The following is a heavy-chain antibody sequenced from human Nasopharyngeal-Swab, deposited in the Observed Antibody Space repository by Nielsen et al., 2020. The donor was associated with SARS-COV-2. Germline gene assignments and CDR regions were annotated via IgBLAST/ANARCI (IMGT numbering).Heavy chain of an antibody. V-gene: IGHV3-33*01. Sequence: GGSLRLSYAASGFTCSSYGMHWVRQAPGKGLEWVAVIWYDGSNKYYADSVKGRFTISRDNSKNTLYLQMNSLRAEDTAVYYCARDGMVGATGVDYWGQGTLVTVSS. CDR2: IWYDGSNK. D-gene: IGHD1-26*01. CDR3: ARDGMVGATGVDY. J-gene: IGHJ4*02. CDR1: GFTCSSYG.